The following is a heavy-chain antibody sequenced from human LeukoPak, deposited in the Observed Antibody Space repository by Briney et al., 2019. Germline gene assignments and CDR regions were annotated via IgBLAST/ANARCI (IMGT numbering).Heavy chain of an antibody. J-gene: IGHJ4*02. CDR1: GFTFDDYG. CDR3: TTSPYYYDSSGYYLDY. V-gene: IGHV3-15*01. D-gene: IGHD3-22*01. Sequence: GGSLRLSCAASGFTFDDYGMSWVRQAPGRGLEWVGRIKSKTDGGTKDYAAPVKGKFTISRDGSKNTLYLQMNSLKTEDTAVYYCTTSPYYYDSSGYYLDYWGQGTLVTVSS. CDR2: IKSKTDGGTK.